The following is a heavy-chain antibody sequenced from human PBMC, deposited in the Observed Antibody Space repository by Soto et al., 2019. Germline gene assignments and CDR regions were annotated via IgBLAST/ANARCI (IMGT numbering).Heavy chain of an antibody. Sequence: GGSLRLSCAASGFTFSSYAMHWVRQAPGKGLEWVAVISYDGSNKYYADSVKGRFTISRDNSKNTLYLQMNSLRAEDTAVYYCAREYSGGYYRNFDYWGQGTLVTVSS. V-gene: IGHV3-30-3*01. CDR1: GFTFSSYA. J-gene: IGHJ4*02. D-gene: IGHD3-22*01. CDR3: AREYSGGYYRNFDY. CDR2: ISYDGSNK.